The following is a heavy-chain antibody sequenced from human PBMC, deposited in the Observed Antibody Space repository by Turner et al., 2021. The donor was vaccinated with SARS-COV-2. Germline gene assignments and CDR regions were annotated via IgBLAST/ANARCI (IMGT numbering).Heavy chain of an antibody. CDR3: ARYRRDYDFWSGAYGMGGMDV. J-gene: IGHJ6*02. D-gene: IGHD3-3*01. CDR2: ISSSSTYI. V-gene: IGHV3-21*01. Sequence: EVQLVESGGGLVKPGGSLRLSCSASGFSFSPYSMNWVRQAPGKGLEWVSSISSSSTYIYYADSVKGRFTISRDNAKNSLYLQMNSLRAEDTAVYYCARYRRDYDFWSGAYGMGGMDVWGQGTTVTVSS. CDR1: GFSFSPYS.